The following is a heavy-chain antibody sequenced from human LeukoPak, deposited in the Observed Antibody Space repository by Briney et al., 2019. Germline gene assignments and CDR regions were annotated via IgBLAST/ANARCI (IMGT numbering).Heavy chain of an antibody. D-gene: IGHD3-10*01. CDR2: IIPIFGTA. Sequence: SVKVSCKASGGTFSSYAISWVRQAPGQGLEWMGGIIPIFGTANYAQKFQGRVTITTDESTSTAYMELSSLRSEDTAVYYCASSSVSESGPYDYWGQGTLVTVSS. CDR1: GGTFSSYA. J-gene: IGHJ4*02. CDR3: ASSSVSESGPYDY. V-gene: IGHV1-69*05.